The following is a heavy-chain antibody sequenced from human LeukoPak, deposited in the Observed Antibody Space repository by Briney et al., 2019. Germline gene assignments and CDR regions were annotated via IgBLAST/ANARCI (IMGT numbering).Heavy chain of an antibody. Sequence: PSETLSLTCTVSGGSISSYYWSWIRQPAVKGLEWIGRIYTSGSTNYNPSLKSRVTMSVDTSKNQFSLKLSSVTAADTAVYYCARDPTYYYDSSGPGDDAFDIWGQGTMVTVSS. CDR2: IYTSGST. J-gene: IGHJ3*02. D-gene: IGHD3-22*01. CDR3: ARDPTYYYDSSGPGDDAFDI. V-gene: IGHV4-4*07. CDR1: GGSISSYY.